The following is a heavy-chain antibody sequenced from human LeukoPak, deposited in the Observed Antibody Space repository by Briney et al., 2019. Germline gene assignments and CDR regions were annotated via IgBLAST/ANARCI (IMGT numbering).Heavy chain of an antibody. CDR2: VYTSGNT. J-gene: IGHJ5*02. CDR3: ARDNPAGP. Sequence: SETLSLTCTVSGGSISGYSWSWIRQSAGKGLEWVGRVYTSGNTNYNPSFKSRVTMSIDTSKKQSSLKLSSVTAADTAVYYCARDNPAGPWGQGTLVTVSS. CDR1: GGSISGYS. D-gene: IGHD1-14*01. V-gene: IGHV4-4*07.